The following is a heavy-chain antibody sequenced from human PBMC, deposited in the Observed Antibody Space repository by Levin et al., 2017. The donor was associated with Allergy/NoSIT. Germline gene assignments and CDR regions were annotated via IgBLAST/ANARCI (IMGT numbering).Heavy chain of an antibody. J-gene: IGHJ3*02. Sequence: GGSLRLSCAASGFTFSNYGMHWVRQAPGKGLEWVAVIWNDGSKTYYADSVKGRFTISRDSPKNTLYLQMNSLRVEDTALYYCVRDNYGDYTGTNGAFDSWGHGTMVTVSS. CDR3: VRDNYGDYTGTNGAFDS. CDR2: IWNDGSKT. D-gene: IGHD4-17*01. V-gene: IGHV3-33*01. CDR1: GFTFSNYG.